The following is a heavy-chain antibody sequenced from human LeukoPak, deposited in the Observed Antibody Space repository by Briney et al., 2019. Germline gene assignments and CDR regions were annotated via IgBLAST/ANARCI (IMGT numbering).Heavy chain of an antibody. Sequence: PGGSLRLSCAASGFTFNSYWMSWVRQAPGKGLERVANIKQDGSEKYYVDSVKGRFTISRDNARKSLFLQLNSLRAEDTAVYYCARDTIWFGEPTPTWFDPRGQGTRVTVSS. V-gene: IGHV3-7*01. CDR1: GFTFNSYW. CDR3: ARDTIWFGEPTPTWFDP. CDR2: IKQDGSEK. J-gene: IGHJ5*02. D-gene: IGHD3-10*01.